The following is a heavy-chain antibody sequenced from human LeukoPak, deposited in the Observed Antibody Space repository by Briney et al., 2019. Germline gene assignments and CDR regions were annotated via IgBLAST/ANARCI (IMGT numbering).Heavy chain of an antibody. CDR2: IKQDGSEK. CDR1: GFTFSLYW. J-gene: IGHJ4*02. D-gene: IGHD5/OR15-5a*01. V-gene: IGHV3-7*05. CDR3: VSTATFDH. Sequence: PGGSLRLSCAASGFTFSLYWMSWVRQAPGKGLEWVANIKQDGSEKYYEDSVKGRFTISRDNARNSLFLQMNSLRAEDTAVYYCVSTATFDHWGQGTLVTVSS.